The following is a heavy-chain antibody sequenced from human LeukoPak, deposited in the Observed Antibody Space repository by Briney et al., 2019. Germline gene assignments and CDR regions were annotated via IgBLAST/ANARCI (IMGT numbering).Heavy chain of an antibody. CDR2: IYYSGST. J-gene: IGHJ3*02. V-gene: IGHV4-59*01. Sequence: PSETLSLTCTVSGGSISSYYWSWIRQPPGKGLEWIGYIYYSGSTDYNPSLKSRVTISVDTSKNQFSLKLSSVTAADTAAYYCAREGKGWAWAFDIWGQGTMVTVSS. CDR1: GGSISSYY. D-gene: IGHD2-15*01. CDR3: AREGKGWAWAFDI.